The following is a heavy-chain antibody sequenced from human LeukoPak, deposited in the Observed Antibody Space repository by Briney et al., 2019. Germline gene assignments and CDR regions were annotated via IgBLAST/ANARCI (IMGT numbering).Heavy chain of an antibody. CDR1: GLTFSISG. CDR2: IGPTGSDR. J-gene: IGHJ4*02. CDR3: ATETNGRHYDY. Sequence: GGSLRLSCTASGLTFSISGFNWVRQAPGKGLEWVASIGPTGSDRYHADSIKGRFTISRDNANNFLYLQMNSLRAEDTAVYYCATETNGRHYDYWGQGTLLTVSS. D-gene: IGHD1-14*01. V-gene: IGHV3-21*06.